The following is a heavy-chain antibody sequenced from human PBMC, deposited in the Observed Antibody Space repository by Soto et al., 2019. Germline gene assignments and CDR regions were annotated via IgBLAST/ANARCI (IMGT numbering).Heavy chain of an antibody. CDR1: GFTFSNAW. CDR2: IKSKTDGGTT. CDR3: TTGFYPGFAY. D-gene: IGHD2-8*02. Sequence: PGGSLRLSCAASGFTFSNAWMSWVRHAPGKGLERVGRIKSKTDGGTTGYGAPVKGRFTISRDDSKHTLYLQMNSLKTEDTAVYYCTTGFYPGFAYWGQGTLVTVSS. J-gene: IGHJ4*02. V-gene: IGHV3-15*01.